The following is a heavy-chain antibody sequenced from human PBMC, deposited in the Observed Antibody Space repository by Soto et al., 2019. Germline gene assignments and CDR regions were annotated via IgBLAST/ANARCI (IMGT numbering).Heavy chain of an antibody. CDR3: ARGLTYDSSGRLAPGFDY. CDR2: INHSGST. CDR1: GGSFSGYY. J-gene: IGHJ4*02. D-gene: IGHD3-22*01. Sequence: SETLSLTCAVYGGSFSGYYGSWIRQPPGKGLEWIGEINHSGSTNYNPSLKSRVTISVDTSKNQFSLKLSSVTAADTAVYYCARGLTYDSSGRLAPGFDYWGQGTLVTVSS. V-gene: IGHV4-34*01.